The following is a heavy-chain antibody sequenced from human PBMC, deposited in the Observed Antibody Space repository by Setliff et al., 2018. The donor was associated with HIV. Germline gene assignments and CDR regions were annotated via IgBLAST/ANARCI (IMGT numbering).Heavy chain of an antibody. D-gene: IGHD3-10*01. CDR1: EYTLTELS. V-gene: IGHV1-24*01. CDR3: ARGSGSTPPNYYYYYYMDV. Sequence: ASVKVSCKVSEYTLTELSIHWVRQAPGKGLEWMANFDPEDGETFYAQKFQGRVTMTRDTSTSTVYMELSSLRSEDTAVYYCARGSGSTPPNYYYYYYMDVWGKGTTVTVSS. J-gene: IGHJ6*03. CDR2: FDPEDGET.